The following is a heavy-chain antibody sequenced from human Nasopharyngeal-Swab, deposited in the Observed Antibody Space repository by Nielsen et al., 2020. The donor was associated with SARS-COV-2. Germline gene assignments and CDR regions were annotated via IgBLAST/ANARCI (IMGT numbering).Heavy chain of an antibody. Sequence: GSLRLSCTVSGVSITSQYWSWIRQPPGKGLEWIGYISHNSGTSYNPSLKSRVTMFMDTSKNQFSLRLRSVTAADTAVYYCAKEGATGWVAPWGQGTLVTVSS. CDR3: AKEGATGWVAP. CDR2: ISHNSGT. J-gene: IGHJ5*02. CDR1: GVSITSQY. V-gene: IGHV4-59*11.